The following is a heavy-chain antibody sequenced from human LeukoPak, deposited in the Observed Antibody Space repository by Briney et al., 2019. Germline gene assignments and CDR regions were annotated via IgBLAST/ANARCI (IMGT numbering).Heavy chain of an antibody. Sequence: GGSLRLSCAASGFTFSSYAMHWVRQAPGKGLEYVSAISSNGGSTYYANSVKGRFTISRDNSKNTLYLQMGSLRAEDMAVYYCAAMTSVTTGDYWGQGTLVTVSS. CDR2: ISSNGGST. CDR1: GFTFSSYA. CDR3: AAMTSVTTGDY. V-gene: IGHV3-64*01. D-gene: IGHD4-11*01. J-gene: IGHJ4*02.